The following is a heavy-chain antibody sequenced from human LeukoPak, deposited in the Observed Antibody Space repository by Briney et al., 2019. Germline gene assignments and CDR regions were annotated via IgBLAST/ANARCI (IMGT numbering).Heavy chain of an antibody. J-gene: IGHJ4*02. Sequence: GGSLGPSGAASGLPVSGTSLSWVGQAQGKGLGWASVIYSGGSTYYADSVKGRFTISRDNSKNTLYLQMNSLRAEDTAVYYCARDSSSSWYGPFDYWGQGTLVTVSS. CDR2: IYSGGST. V-gene: IGHV3-53*01. CDR1: GLPVSGTS. CDR3: ARDSSSSWYGPFDY. D-gene: IGHD6-13*01.